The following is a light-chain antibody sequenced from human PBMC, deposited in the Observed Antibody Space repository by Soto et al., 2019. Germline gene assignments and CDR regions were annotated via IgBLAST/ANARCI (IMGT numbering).Light chain of an antibody. CDR1: SSNIGAGYD. V-gene: IGLV1-40*01. Sequence: QSVLTQPPSVSGAPGQRVTISCTGSSSNIGAGYDVHWYQQLPGTAPKLLISGNSNRPSGVPDRFSGSKSGTSASLAISGLQAEDDADYYCQSYDSSLSGYVFGTGTKVTVL. CDR3: QSYDSSLSGYV. J-gene: IGLJ1*01. CDR2: GNS.